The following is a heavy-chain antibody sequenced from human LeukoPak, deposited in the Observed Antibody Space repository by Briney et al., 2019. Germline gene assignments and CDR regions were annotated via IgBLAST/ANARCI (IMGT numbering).Heavy chain of an antibody. V-gene: IGHV3-48*04. CDR1: GFTFSSYS. D-gene: IGHD3-10*01. CDR2: ISSSSSTI. J-gene: IGHJ4*02. CDR3: ASCSRTSGSYPFDY. Sequence: PGGSLRLSCAASGFTFSSYSMNWVRQAPGKGLEWVSYISSSSSTIYYADSVKGRFTISRDNAKNSLYLQMNSLRAEDTAVYYCASCSRTSGSYPFDYWGQGTLVTVSS.